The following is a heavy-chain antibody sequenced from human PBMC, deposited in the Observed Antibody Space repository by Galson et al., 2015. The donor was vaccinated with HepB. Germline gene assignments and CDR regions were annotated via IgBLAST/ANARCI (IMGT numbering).Heavy chain of an antibody. CDR3: AVSARIHDYYGSGSYYYY. CDR2: ISYDGSNK. D-gene: IGHD3-10*01. Sequence: SLRLSCAASGFTFSSYAMHWVRQAPGKGLEWVAVISYDGSNKYYADSVKGRFTISRDNSKNTLYLQMNSLRAEDTAVYYCAVSARIHDYYGSGSYYYYWGQGTLVTVSS. CDR1: GFTFSSYA. V-gene: IGHV3-30-3*01. J-gene: IGHJ4*02.